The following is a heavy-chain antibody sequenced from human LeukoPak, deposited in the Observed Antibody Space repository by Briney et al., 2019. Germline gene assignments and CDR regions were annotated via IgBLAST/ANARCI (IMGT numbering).Heavy chain of an antibody. CDR1: GYTFTGYY. Sequence: ASVKVSCKASGYTFTGYYMHWLRQAPGQGLEWMGWINPNSGATNSAQKFQGRVTMTRDTSISTAYMELTRLRSDDTAVYYCARAFTGTSRRYGDYWFDPWGQGTLVTVSS. CDR2: INPNSGAT. J-gene: IGHJ5*02. D-gene: IGHD4-17*01. V-gene: IGHV1-2*02. CDR3: ARAFTGTSRRYGDYWFDP.